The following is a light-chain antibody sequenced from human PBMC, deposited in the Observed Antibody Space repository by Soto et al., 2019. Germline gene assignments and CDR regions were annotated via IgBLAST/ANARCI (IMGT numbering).Light chain of an antibody. CDR3: QQYSGYSRT. CDR1: QSLNRW. CDR2: EAS. J-gene: IGKJ1*01. V-gene: IGKV1-5*03. Sequence: DIQMTQSPSSLSASVGDRVTITCRASQSLNRWLAWYQQKPGKAPKLLIYEASSLESGVPSRVSGRESGTEFTLTISSLQPDDVATYYCQQYSGYSRTFGQGTKVEIK.